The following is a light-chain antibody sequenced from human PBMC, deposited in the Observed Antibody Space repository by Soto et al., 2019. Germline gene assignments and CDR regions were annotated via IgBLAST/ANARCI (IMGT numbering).Light chain of an antibody. J-gene: IGKJ1*01. V-gene: IGKV3-20*01. CDR2: GAS. CDR3: QQFGTSQWT. Sequence: ESVLTQSPGTLSLSPGERATLSCRASQIVSNNYIAWYQQKPGQAPRLLIYGASSRATGIPDRFSGSGSGTDFTLTISRLEPEDFAVYYCQQFGTSQWTFGQGTKVEIK. CDR1: QIVSNNY.